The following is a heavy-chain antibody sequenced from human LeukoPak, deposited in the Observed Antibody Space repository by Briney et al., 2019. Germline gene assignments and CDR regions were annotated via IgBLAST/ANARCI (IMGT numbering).Heavy chain of an antibody. CDR3: ASRGGHRRFDP. Sequence: ASVKVSCRASGHRLSDLSMHWVRLAPGKGLEWMGGFDPEDGETIYAQKFQGRLTMTEDISTDTAYMNLSSLTSEDTAVYYCASRGGHRRFDPWGQGTLVTVSS. J-gene: IGHJ5*02. CDR2: FDPEDGET. CDR1: GHRLSDLS. V-gene: IGHV1-24*01. D-gene: IGHD3-16*01.